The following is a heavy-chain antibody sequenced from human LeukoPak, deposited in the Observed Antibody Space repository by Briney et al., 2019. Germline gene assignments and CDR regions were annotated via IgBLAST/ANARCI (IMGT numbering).Heavy chain of an antibody. D-gene: IGHD4-23*01. V-gene: IGHV3-30-3*01. CDR1: GFTFTRYD. J-gene: IGHJ4*02. CDR3: VLGHYGGLFDN. CDR2: ISNDENNK. Sequence: GGSLRLSCAASGFTFTRYDMHWVRQAPGKWLEWVAVISNDENNKDYGNSVKGRFTIARDNSKNTLFLQMNSLRVEDTAVYYCVLGHYGGLFDNWGQGALVIVSS.